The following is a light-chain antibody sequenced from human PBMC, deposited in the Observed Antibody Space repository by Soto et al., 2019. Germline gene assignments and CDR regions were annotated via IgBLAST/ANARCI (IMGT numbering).Light chain of an antibody. V-gene: IGLV2-14*01. Sequence: QSALAQPASVSGSPGQSITIYCTGTSSDVGGYKYASWYQHHHGQAPKLMTYEVITRPPGISHRSSGSTSGNTAALTISGLQAEDEAEYYCISYTSSSTYVFGTGTKVTVL. CDR1: SSDVGGYKY. CDR3: ISYTSSSTYV. CDR2: EVI. J-gene: IGLJ1*01.